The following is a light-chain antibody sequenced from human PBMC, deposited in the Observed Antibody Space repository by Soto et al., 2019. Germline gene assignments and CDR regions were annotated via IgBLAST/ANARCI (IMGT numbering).Light chain of an antibody. CDR3: TQYDIHT. CDR1: QGVSSNY. CDR2: GAS. Sequence: EIVLTQSPGTLSLSPGERATLSCRASQGVSSNYLAWYQQKPGPAPRLLIYGASSSATGIRDRVSGSGSGTPLTLTLSRPEAEELAVDYWTQYDIHTFGRGTKVEPK. J-gene: IGKJ4*01. V-gene: IGKV3-20*01.